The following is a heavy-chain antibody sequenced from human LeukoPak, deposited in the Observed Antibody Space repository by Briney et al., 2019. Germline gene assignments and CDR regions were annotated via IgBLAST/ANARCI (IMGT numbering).Heavy chain of an antibody. Sequence: PGGSLRLFCAASGFTFSSYAMHWVRHAPGKGLEWVAVISYDGSNKYYADSVKGRFTISRDNSKNTLYLQMNSLRAEDTAAYYCARPYDSSGYGYWGQGTLVTVSS. CDR1: GFTFSSYA. V-gene: IGHV3-30*04. CDR2: ISYDGSNK. J-gene: IGHJ4*02. D-gene: IGHD3-22*01. CDR3: ARPYDSSGYGY.